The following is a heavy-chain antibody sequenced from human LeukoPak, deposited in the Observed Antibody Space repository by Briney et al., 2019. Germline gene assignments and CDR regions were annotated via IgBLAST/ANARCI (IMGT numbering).Heavy chain of an antibody. CDR1: GFTFSSYA. CDR3: AKDRYGSGSYYNY. CDR2: ISGSGGST. J-gene: IGHJ4*02. D-gene: IGHD3-10*01. Sequence: GGSLRLSCAASGFTFSSYAMSWVRQTPGKGLGWVSAISGSGGSTYYADSVKGRFTISRDNSKNTLYLQMNSLRAEDTAVYYCAKDRYGSGSYYNYWGQGTLVTVSS. V-gene: IGHV3-23*01.